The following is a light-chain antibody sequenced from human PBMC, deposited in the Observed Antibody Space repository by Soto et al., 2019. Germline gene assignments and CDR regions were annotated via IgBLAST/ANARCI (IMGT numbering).Light chain of an antibody. Sequence: SVLTQHASVSGSPGQSITISCTGTSSDVGAYNFVSWHQQHPGKGPKLMIYNVYDRPSGISYRFSGSKSGNTASLTISGLQGEDEADYYCSAYTGSRTYVFGTGTKVTVL. V-gene: IGLV2-14*03. CDR2: NVY. CDR1: SSDVGAYNF. CDR3: SAYTGSRTYV. J-gene: IGLJ1*01.